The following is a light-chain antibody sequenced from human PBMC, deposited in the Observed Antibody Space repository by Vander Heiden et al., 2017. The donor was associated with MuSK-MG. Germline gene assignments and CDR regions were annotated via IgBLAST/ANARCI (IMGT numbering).Light chain of an antibody. Sequence: VSTPPLGALSLSPGERATLSCRASQSVSSSYLAWYQQKPGQAPRLLIYGASSRATGIPDRFSGSGSGTDFTLTISRLEPEDFAVYYCQQYGSSPRTFGQGTKLEIK. J-gene: IGKJ2*01. V-gene: IGKV3-20*01. CDR1: QSVSSSY. CDR2: GAS. CDR3: QQYGSSPRT.